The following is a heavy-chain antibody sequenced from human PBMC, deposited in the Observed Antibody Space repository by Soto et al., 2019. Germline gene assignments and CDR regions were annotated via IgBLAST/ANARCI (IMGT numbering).Heavy chain of an antibody. CDR3: AGDKDRQQLGGNYYYIMDV. CDR2: IMPIFRTA. CDR1: GGTFSSSA. Sequence: QVQLVQSGAEVTKPGSSVKVSCKASGGTFSSSAFSWVRQAPGQGLEWMGGIMPIFRTADYAQKFKGRVTITADESTRPAYMELSSLRSEDTGVYYCAGDKDRQQLGGNYYYIMDVWGQGTTVTVS. J-gene: IGHJ6*02. V-gene: IGHV1-69*12. D-gene: IGHD3-3*02.